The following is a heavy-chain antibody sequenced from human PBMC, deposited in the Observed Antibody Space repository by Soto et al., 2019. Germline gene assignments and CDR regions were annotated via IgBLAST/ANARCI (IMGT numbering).Heavy chain of an antibody. V-gene: IGHV4-39*02. Sequence: PSETLSLTCTVSGDSISSSTYFWGWFRQPQGKGLEWIGSIYYSGSTYYNPSLKSRVTISVDTSENHFSLNLSSVTAADTAVYYCARRGSGGIAVAGTSFDYWGQGTLVTVSS. CDR1: GDSISSSTYF. CDR2: IYYSGST. D-gene: IGHD6-19*01. J-gene: IGHJ4*02. CDR3: ARRGSGGIAVAGTSFDY.